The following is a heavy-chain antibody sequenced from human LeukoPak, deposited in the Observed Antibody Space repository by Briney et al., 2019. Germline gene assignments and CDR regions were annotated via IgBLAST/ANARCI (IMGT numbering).Heavy chain of an antibody. J-gene: IGHJ4*02. CDR1: GFTVSSNY. CDR2: IYSGGST. V-gene: IGHV3-53*01. CDR3: ARAMRGHSYILEH. D-gene: IGHD5-18*01. Sequence: GGSLRLSCAAFGFTVSSNYMSWVRQAPGKGLEWVSVIYSGGSTYYADSVKGRFTISRDNSKNTLYLQMNSLRAEDTAVYYCARAMRGHSYILEHWGQGTLVTVSS.